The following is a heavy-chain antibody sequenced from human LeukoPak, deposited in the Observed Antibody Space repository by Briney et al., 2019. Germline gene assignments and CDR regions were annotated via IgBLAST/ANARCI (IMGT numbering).Heavy chain of an antibody. CDR3: ASDLYQSR. CDR2: TYANGDK. V-gene: IGHV3-66*01. D-gene: IGHD2-2*01. J-gene: IGHJ4*02. CDR1: GFPVSTNY. Sequence: GGSLRLSCAASGFPVSTNYMTWVRQAPGKGLEWVSDTYANGDKHYRESVKGTFNISRDNSNNILHPQMNSVRAEDTAVYYCASDLYQSRWGQGTLVTV.